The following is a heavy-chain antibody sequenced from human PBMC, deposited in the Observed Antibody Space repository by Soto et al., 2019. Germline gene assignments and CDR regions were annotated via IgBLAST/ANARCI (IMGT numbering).Heavy chain of an antibody. J-gene: IGHJ6*02. Sequence: TLSLTCTVSGGSISSGGYYWSWIRQHPGKGLEWIGYIYYSGSTYYNPSLKSRVTISVDTSKNQFSLKLSSVTAADTAVYYCARDRRGYSYDYYYGMDVWGQGSTVTVS. D-gene: IGHD5-18*01. CDR2: IYYSGST. V-gene: IGHV4-31*03. CDR3: ARDRRGYSYDYYYGMDV. CDR1: GGSISSGGYY.